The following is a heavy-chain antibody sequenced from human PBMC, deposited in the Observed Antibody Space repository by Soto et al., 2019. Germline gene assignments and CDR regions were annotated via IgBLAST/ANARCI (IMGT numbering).Heavy chain of an antibody. J-gene: IGHJ5*02. CDR3: ARVGWYYGDYYWFDP. CDR1: GYTFTSYA. D-gene: IGHD4-17*01. Sequence: AASVKVSCKSSGYTFTSYAMHCVRQAPGQRLEWMGWINAGNGNTKYSQKFQGRVTITRDTSASTAYMELSSLRSEDTAVYYCARVGWYYGDYYWFDPWGQGTLVTVS. CDR2: INAGNGNT. V-gene: IGHV1-3*01.